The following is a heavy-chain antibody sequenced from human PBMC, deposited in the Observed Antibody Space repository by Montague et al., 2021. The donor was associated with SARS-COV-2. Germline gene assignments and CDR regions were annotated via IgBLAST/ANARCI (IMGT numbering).Heavy chain of an antibody. V-gene: IGHV4-61*02. CDR2: IYTNGGT. CDR3: ARWDYDFWSGCSRGLDV. D-gene: IGHD3-3*01. J-gene: IGHJ6*02. Sequence: TLSLTCTVSGGSISTSSYYWTWIRQPAGKGLEWIGRIYTNGGTNYHPSLKSRVTISIDTSKNQFSLRLSSVTAADTAVYYCARWDYDFWSGCSRGLDVWGQGTTVTVSS. CDR1: GGSISTSSYY.